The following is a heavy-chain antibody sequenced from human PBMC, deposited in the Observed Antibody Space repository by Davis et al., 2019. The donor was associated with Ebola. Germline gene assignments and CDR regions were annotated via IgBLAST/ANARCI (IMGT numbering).Heavy chain of an antibody. D-gene: IGHD3-3*01. J-gene: IGHJ6*02. V-gene: IGHV3-48*02. CDR2: ISSSSSTI. CDR3: ARDLVLWRGNYYYGMDV. Sequence: GGSLRLSCAASGFTFSSYSMNWVRQAPGKGLEWVSYISSSSSTIYYADSVKGRFTISRDNAKNSLYLQMNSLRDEDTAVYYCARDLVLWRGNYYYGMDVWGQGTTVTVSS. CDR1: GFTFSSYS.